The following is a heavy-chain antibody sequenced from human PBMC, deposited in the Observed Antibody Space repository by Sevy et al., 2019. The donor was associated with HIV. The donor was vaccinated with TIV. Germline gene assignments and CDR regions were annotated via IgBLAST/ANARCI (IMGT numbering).Heavy chain of an antibody. Sequence: ASVKVSCKASGYTFTSYDINWVRQATGQGLEWMGWMNHNSGNTGYAQKFQGRVTMTRNTSISTAYMELSSLRSEDTAVYYCARAPRINYCTNGVCYFFDPWGQGTLVTVSS. J-gene: IGHJ5*02. CDR1: GYTFTSYD. V-gene: IGHV1-8*01. D-gene: IGHD2-8*01. CDR2: MNHNSGNT. CDR3: ARAPRINYCTNGVCYFFDP.